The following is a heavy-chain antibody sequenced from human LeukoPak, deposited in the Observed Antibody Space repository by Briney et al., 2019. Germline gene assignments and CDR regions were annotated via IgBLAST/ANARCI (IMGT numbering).Heavy chain of an antibody. CDR3: AKLGIAVAGDWDAFDI. CDR2: ISWNSGSI. D-gene: IGHD6-19*01. Sequence: GGSLRLSCAASGFTFDDYAMHWVRQAPGKGLEWVSGISWNSGSIGYADSVKGRFTISRDNAKNSLYLQMNSLRAEDTALYYCAKLGIAVAGDWDAFDIWGQGTMVTVSS. CDR1: GFTFDDYA. J-gene: IGHJ3*02. V-gene: IGHV3-9*01.